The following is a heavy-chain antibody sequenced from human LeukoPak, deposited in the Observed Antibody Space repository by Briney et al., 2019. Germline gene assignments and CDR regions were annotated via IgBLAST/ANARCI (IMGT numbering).Heavy chain of an antibody. V-gene: IGHV1-18*01. D-gene: IGHD2-21*02. CDR2: ISSAKTKK. CDR1: GYRFSTYG. CDR3: ARFPPDSVVVTAALDALDL. J-gene: IGHJ3*01. Sequence: ASVKVSCTASGYRFSTYGITWVRQAPGQGLEWMGWISSAKTKKHYAQNFQGRITITTDTSTSTDYMELRSLRSDDAAVYYCARFPPDSVVVTAALDALDLWGQGTMVTVSS.